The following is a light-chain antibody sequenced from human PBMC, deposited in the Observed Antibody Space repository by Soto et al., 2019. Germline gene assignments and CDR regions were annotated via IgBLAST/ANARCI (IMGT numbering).Light chain of an antibody. CDR1: SSDVGAYNY. CDR2: EVS. CDR3: SSFTTSSTRV. J-gene: IGLJ2*01. Sequence: QSALTQPASVSGSPGQSITISCAGTSSDVGAYNYVSWYQQHPGSTPKIMIYEVSNRLSGVSDRFSGSKSGNTASLTISGLQAGDEADYYCSSFTTSSTRVFGGGTKLTVL. V-gene: IGLV2-14*01.